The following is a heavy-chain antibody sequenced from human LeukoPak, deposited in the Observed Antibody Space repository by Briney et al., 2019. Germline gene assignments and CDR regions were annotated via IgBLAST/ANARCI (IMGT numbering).Heavy chain of an antibody. V-gene: IGHV3-7*01. D-gene: IGHD6-13*01. CDR2: IKQDGSEK. J-gene: IGHJ4*02. CDR1: GFTFSSYW. Sequence: PGGSLRLSCAASGFTFSSYWMSWVRQAPGKGLEWVANIKQDGSEKYYVDSVKGRFTISRDNAKNSLYLQMNSLRAEDTAVYYCARDGAAPGLYFDSWGQGTLVTVSP. CDR3: ARDGAAPGLYFDS.